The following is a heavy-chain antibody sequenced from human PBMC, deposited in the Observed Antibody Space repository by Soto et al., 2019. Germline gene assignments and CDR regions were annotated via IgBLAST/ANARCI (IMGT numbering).Heavy chain of an antibody. CDR1: GGSISSSSYY. V-gene: IGHV4-39*01. D-gene: IGHD2-8*01. Sequence: TSETLSLTCTVSGGSISSSSYYWGWIRQPPGKGLEWIGSIYYSGSTYYNPSLKSRVTISVDTSKNQFSLKLSSVTAADTAVYYCARQGYCTNGVCYTPYYYYYYMDVWGKGTTVTVSS. CDR3: ARQGYCTNGVCYTPYYYYYYMDV. CDR2: IYYSGST. J-gene: IGHJ6*03.